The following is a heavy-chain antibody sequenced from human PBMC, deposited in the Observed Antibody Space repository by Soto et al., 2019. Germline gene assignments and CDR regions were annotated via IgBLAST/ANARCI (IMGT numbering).Heavy chain of an antibody. Sequence: PSETLSLTCTVSGVSISSSSYYWGWIRQTPGKGLEWIGTIYFSGKTYYNPSLKSRLTISVDRSKTQFALNLTSVTAADTAVYYWARHGSYWGPGTLVTVSS. CDR1: GVSISSSSYY. V-gene: IGHV4-39*01. CDR3: ARHGSY. J-gene: IGHJ4*02. CDR2: IYFSGKT.